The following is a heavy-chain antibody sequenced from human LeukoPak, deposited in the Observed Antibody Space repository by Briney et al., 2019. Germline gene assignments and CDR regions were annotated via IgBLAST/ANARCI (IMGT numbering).Heavy chain of an antibody. D-gene: IGHD6-13*01. V-gene: IGHV3-23*01. CDR2: LSGTGGTT. Sequence: GGSLRLSCAASGFTFSSYSMGWVRQAPGKGQEWVSSLSGTGGTTYYADSVKGRFTISRDNSRNTLYLQMHSLRAEDTAVYFCAKGPYSDSSEWFQYWGQGTLVTVSS. CDR1: GFTFSSYS. J-gene: IGHJ1*01. CDR3: AKGPYSDSSEWFQY.